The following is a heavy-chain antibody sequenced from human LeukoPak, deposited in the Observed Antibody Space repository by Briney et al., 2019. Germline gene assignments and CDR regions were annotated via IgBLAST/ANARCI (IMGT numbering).Heavy chain of an antibody. CDR1: GFTFSYYG. CDR3: AKGTVGAYEIDY. Sequence: GGSLRLSCAASGFTFSYYGMHWVRQAPGRGLEWVAFIRYDGNNKYYADSVKGRFTISRDNSQNTLYLQMNSLRTEDTAVYYCAKGTVGAYEIDYWGQGTLVTVSS. J-gene: IGHJ4*02. CDR2: IRYDGNNK. D-gene: IGHD1-26*01. V-gene: IGHV3-30*02.